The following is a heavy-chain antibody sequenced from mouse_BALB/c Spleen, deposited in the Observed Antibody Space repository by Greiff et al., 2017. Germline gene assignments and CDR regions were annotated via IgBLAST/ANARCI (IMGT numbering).Heavy chain of an antibody. CDR2: INPSNGGT. J-gene: IGHJ1*01. Sequence: QVQLQQSGAELVKPGASVKLSCKASGYTFTSYYMYWVKQRPGQGLEWIGEINPSNGGTNFNEKFKSKATLTVDKSSSTAYMQLSSLTSEDSAVYYCTKRYYYGGSYVPTRYFDVWGAGTTVTVSS. V-gene: IGHV1S16*01. CDR1: GYTFTSYY. CDR3: TKRYYYGGSYVPTRYFDV. D-gene: IGHD1-1*01.